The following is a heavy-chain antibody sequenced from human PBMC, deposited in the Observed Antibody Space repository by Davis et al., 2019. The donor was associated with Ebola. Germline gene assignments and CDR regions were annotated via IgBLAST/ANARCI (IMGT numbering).Heavy chain of an antibody. CDR1: GFTFSSYA. CDR2: VSGSGGST. D-gene: IGHD3-22*01. J-gene: IGHJ4*02. Sequence: PGGPLRLSCAASGFTFSSYAMSWVRQAPGKGLEWVSVVSGSGGSTYYADSVKGRFTISRDNSKNTLYLQMNSLRAEDTAVYYCAKNPLIVVVTYFDYWGLGTLVTVSS. V-gene: IGHV3-23*01. CDR3: AKNPLIVVVTYFDY.